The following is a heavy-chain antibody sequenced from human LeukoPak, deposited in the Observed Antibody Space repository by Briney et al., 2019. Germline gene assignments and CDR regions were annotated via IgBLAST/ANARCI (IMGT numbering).Heavy chain of an antibody. Sequence: GGSLRLSCAASGFTFDDYGMSWVRQAPGKGLEWVSGINWNGGSTGYADSVKGRFTISGDNAKNSLYLQMNSLRAEDTAVYYCAREAYYDILTGYTPFDAFDIWGQGTMVTVSS. CDR1: GFTFDDYG. CDR3: AREAYYDILTGYTPFDAFDI. D-gene: IGHD3-9*01. J-gene: IGHJ3*02. V-gene: IGHV3-20*04. CDR2: INWNGGST.